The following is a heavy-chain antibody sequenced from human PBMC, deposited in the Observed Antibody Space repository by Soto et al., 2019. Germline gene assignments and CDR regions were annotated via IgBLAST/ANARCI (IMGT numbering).Heavy chain of an antibody. D-gene: IGHD1-26*01. J-gene: IGHJ4*02. CDR2: FVPLVGTA. V-gene: IGHV1-69*01. CDR3: AIGSTYSGEFEF. Sequence: QVQLVQSGAEVKKPGSSVKVSCKASGGTFSSYSITWVRQAPGQGLEWMGGFVPLVGTANYAQKFQGRLAITAGESASTAYMDLSSRRSDATAIYYCAIGSTYSGEFEFWGQGSLVTVSS. CDR1: GGTFSSYS.